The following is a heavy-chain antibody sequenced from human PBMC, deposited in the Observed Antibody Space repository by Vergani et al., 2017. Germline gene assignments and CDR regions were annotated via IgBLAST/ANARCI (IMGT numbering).Heavy chain of an antibody. CDR3: AKVGPSEGAGKFGAFGI. D-gene: IGHD6-19*01. CDR2: LSASDRRT. Sequence: EVQLLESGGDLVQPGGSLRLSCAASGFTFIMHAMSWVRQAPGKGLEWVSTLSASDRRTHYADSVKGRFTISRDISKNTLFLHMNSLRPEDTAVYYCAKVGPSEGAGKFGAFGIRGQGKMGTVSS. CDR1: GFTFIMHA. V-gene: IGHV3-23*01. J-gene: IGHJ3*02.